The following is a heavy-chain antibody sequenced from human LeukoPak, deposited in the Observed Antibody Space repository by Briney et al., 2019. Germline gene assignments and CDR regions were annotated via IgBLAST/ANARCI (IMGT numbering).Heavy chain of an antibody. Sequence: ASVKVSCKASGYTFTSYGISWVRQAPGQRLEWMGWINAGNGNTKYSQKFQGRVTITRDTSASTAYMELSSLRSEDTAVYYCARERYFDSLMDYWGQGTLVTVSS. CDR3: ARERYFDSLMDY. J-gene: IGHJ4*02. CDR2: INAGNGNT. V-gene: IGHV1-3*01. D-gene: IGHD3-9*01. CDR1: GYTFTSYG.